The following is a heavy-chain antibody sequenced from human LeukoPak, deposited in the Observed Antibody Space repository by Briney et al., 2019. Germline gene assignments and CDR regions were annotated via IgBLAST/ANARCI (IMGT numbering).Heavy chain of an antibody. V-gene: IGHV4-34*01. CDR1: GGSFSGYY. CDR3: AHPAWELTL. J-gene: IGHJ4*02. D-gene: IGHD1-26*01. Sequence: KASETLSLTCAVYGGSFSGYYWSWIRQPPGKGLEWIGEINHSGSTNYNPSLKSRVTISVDTSKNQFSLKLSSVTAADTAVYYCAHPAWELTLWGQGTLVTVSS. CDR2: INHSGST.